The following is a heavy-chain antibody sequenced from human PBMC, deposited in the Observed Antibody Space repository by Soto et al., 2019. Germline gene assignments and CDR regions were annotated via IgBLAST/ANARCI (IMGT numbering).Heavy chain of an antibody. CDR2: INAGNGNK. CDR3: AADDFWSGHYWFDP. Sequence: QVQLVQSGAEVKKPGASVKVSCKASEYTFTKYVIHWVRQAPGQRLEWMGWINAGNGNKYFSQKFQGRFTNTSDTSASTLYMDLSSLRSEDTAVNYSAADDFWSGHYWFDPWGQGPLVTVSS. D-gene: IGHD3-3*01. J-gene: IGHJ5*02. CDR1: EYTFTKYV. V-gene: IGHV1-3*01.